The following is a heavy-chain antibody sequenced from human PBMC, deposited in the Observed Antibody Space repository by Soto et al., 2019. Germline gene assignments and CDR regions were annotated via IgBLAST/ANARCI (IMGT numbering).Heavy chain of an antibody. D-gene: IGHD4-17*01. V-gene: IGHV3-9*01. J-gene: IGHJ3*02. CDR3: AKVKEGGDYVVPAFDI. Sequence: DVQLVESGGGLVQPGKSLRLSCAASGFTFDDYAMHWVRQAPGKGLEWVSGITWNNDTIGYADSVKGRFTISRDSAKNSLYLQMNSLRAEDTALYYCAKVKEGGDYVVPAFDIWGQGTMVTVSS. CDR2: ITWNNDTI. CDR1: GFTFDDYA.